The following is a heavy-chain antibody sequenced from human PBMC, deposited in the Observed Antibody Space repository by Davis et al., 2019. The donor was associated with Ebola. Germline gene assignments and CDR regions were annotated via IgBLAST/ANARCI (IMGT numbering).Heavy chain of an antibody. CDR2: MNPNSGYT. V-gene: IGHV1-8*01. J-gene: IGHJ6*02. Sequence: AASVKVSCKASGYTFSNYAINWVRQATGQGLEWMGWMNPNSGYTGYAQKFQGRVTMTRNTSISPAYMELSSLRSEDTAVYYCAREGTGDGFIHYYGMDVWGQGTTVTVSS. CDR3: AREGTGDGFIHYYGMDV. D-gene: IGHD1-1*01. CDR1: GYTFSNYA.